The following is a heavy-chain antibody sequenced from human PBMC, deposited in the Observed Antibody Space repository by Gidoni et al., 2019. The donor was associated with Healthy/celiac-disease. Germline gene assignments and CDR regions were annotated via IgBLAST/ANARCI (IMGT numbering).Heavy chain of an antibody. CDR1: GGSFSGYY. Sequence: QVQLQQWGAGLLRPSETLSLTCAVDGGSFSGYYWSWIRQPPGTGLEWIGEIKHSGSTNYNPSLKSRVTISVDTSKNQFSLKLSSVTAADTAVYYCARGGVGHGSGSYHFDYWGQGTLVTVSS. V-gene: IGHV4-34*01. J-gene: IGHJ4*02. CDR2: IKHSGST. CDR3: ARGGVGHGSGSYHFDY. D-gene: IGHD3-10*01.